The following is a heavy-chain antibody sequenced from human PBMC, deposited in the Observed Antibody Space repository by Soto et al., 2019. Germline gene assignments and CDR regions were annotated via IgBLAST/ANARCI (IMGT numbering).Heavy chain of an antibody. Sequence: QVQLVESGGGVVQPGRSLRLSCAASGFIFSGYGMHWVRQAPGKGLEWVAVIWYDGSNENYADSVKGRFTISRDNSKNMLYLQMNSLRAEDTAVYYCTRRFSDGWYSDYWGQGTLVTVSS. CDR3: TRRFSDGWYSDY. V-gene: IGHV3-33*01. D-gene: IGHD6-19*01. CDR2: IWYDGSNE. CDR1: GFIFSGYG. J-gene: IGHJ4*02.